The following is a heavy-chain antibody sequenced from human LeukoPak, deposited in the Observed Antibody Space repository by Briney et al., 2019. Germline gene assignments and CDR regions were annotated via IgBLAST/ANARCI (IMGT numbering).Heavy chain of an antibody. V-gene: IGHV3-30*18. CDR1: GFTFSSYG. J-gene: IGHJ4*02. Sequence: PGGSLRLSCAASGFTFSSYGMHWVRQAPGKGLEWVAVISYDGSNKYYADSVKGRFTISRDNSKNTLYLQMSSLRPEDTAVYYCAKEVLLWFGESSYFDYWGQGTLVTVSS. D-gene: IGHD3-10*01. CDR3: AKEVLLWFGESSYFDY. CDR2: ISYDGSNK.